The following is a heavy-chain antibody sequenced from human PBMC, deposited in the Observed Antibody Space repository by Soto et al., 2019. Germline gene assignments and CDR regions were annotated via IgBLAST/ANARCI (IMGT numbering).Heavy chain of an antibody. V-gene: IGHV4-34*01. J-gene: IGHJ4*02. CDR1: GGSFSGYY. Sequence: SETLSLTCAVYGGSFSGYYWSWIRQPPGKGLEWIGEINHSGSTNYNPSLKSRVTISVDTSKNQFSLKLSSVTAADTAVYYCARKSNSSGWYFDYWGQGTLVTVSS. CDR3: ARKSNSSGWYFDY. D-gene: IGHD6-19*01. CDR2: INHSGST.